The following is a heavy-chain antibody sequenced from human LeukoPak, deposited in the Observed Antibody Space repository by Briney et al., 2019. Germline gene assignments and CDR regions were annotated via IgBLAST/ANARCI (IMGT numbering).Heavy chain of an antibody. D-gene: IGHD6-13*01. CDR3: ARSQQLIRTFDS. CDR1: GDSISPYY. CDR2: IYYSGDT. V-gene: IGHV4-59*01. Sequence: SETLSLTCVVSGDSISPYYWNWIRQSPGKGLEWIGYIYYSGDTNYNPSLKSRVTMSVDTSKNQFSLRLGSVTAADTAVYYCARSQQLIRTFDSWGQGTLVAVSS. J-gene: IGHJ4*02.